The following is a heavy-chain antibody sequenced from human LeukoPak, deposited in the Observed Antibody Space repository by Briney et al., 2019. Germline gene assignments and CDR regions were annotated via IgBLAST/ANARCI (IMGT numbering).Heavy chain of an antibody. CDR3: AKLYCISSGCYYDH. J-gene: IGHJ5*02. CDR1: GFTFSTYA. CDR2: VGGANSIT. V-gene: IGHV3-23*01. D-gene: IGHD2-2*01. Sequence: PSGGSLRLSCVASGFTFSTYAMSWVRQAPGKGLEWVSAVGGANSITYYTDSVKGRFTVSRDNFKNTVYLQMNSLRAEDTAVYYCAKLYCISSGCYYDHWGQGAWSPSPQ.